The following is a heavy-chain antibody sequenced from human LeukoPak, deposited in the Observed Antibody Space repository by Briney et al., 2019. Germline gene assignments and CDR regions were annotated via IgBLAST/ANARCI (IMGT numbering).Heavy chain of an antibody. CDR1: GGTFSSYA. V-gene: IGHV1-69*04. CDR3: ARARYSSSWYRRYYFDY. D-gene: IGHD6-13*01. Sequence: SVKVSCKASGGTFSSYAISWVRQAPGQGLEWMGRIIPILGIANYAQKFQGRVTITADKSTSTAYMELSSLRSEDTAVYYCARARYSSSWYRRYYFDYWGQGTLVTVSS. J-gene: IGHJ4*02. CDR2: IIPILGIA.